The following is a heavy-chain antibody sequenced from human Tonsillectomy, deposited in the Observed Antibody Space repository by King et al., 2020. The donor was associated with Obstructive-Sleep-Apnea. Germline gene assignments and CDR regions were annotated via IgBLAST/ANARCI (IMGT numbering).Heavy chain of an antibody. V-gene: IGHV4-30-4*01. CDR3: VRSETYYDYVWGSYRYSVDY. J-gene: IGHJ4*02. CDR1: GDSISSGDYS. Sequence: QLQESGPGLVRPSQTLSLTCTVSGDSISSGDYSWSWIRQPPGKGLEWIGYIYYSGSTYYNPSLKSRLTISVDTSRNQFSLKLKSVTAADSAVYYCVRSETYYDYVWGSYRYSVDYWGQGTLVTVSS. D-gene: IGHD3-16*02. CDR2: IYYSGST.